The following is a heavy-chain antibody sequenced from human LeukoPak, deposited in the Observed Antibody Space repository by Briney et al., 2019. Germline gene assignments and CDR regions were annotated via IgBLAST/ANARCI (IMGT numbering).Heavy chain of an antibody. CDR1: GYTFTSYG. D-gene: IGHD3-22*01. Sequence: ASVKVSCKASGYTFTSYGISWVRQALGQGLEWMGWISAYNGNTNYAQKLQGRVTMTTDTSTSTAYMELRSLRSDDTAVYYCARGDDSSGYYYYYYYGMDVWGQGTTVTVSS. V-gene: IGHV1-18*01. CDR3: ARGDDSSGYYYYYYYGMDV. J-gene: IGHJ6*02. CDR2: ISAYNGNT.